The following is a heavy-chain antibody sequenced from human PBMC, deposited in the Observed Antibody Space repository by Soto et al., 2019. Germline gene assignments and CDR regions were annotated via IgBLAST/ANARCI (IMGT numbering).Heavy chain of an antibody. V-gene: IGHV3-9*01. D-gene: IGHD1-26*01. CDR2: ISWNSVTI. CDR1: GFNFDDHA. J-gene: IGHJ5*02. CDR3: VRSSGSQPGAGWFDP. Sequence: EVQLVESGGGLAQPGWSRRLSCAASGFNFDDHAMHWVRQTPGKGLEWVSGISWNSVTIYYADSIKGRFTISRDNAKRTLYLQMNNLRPADTAMYFCVRSSGSQPGAGWFDPWGQGTLVTVS.